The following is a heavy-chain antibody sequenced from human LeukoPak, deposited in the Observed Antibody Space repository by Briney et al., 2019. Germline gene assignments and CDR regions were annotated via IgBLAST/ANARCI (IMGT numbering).Heavy chain of an antibody. CDR2: VDPEDGET. J-gene: IGHJ4*02. Sequence: ASVKVSCKVSGYTFTDYYMHWVQQAPGKGLEWMGLVDPEDGETIYAEKFQGRVTITADTPTDTAYMELSSLRSEDTAVYYCARASRSGTDYWGQGTLVTVSS. V-gene: IGHV1-69-2*01. CDR1: GYTFTDYY. CDR3: ARASRSGTDY. D-gene: IGHD1-14*01.